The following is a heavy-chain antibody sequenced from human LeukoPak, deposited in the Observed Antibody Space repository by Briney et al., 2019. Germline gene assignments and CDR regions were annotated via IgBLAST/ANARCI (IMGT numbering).Heavy chain of an antibody. D-gene: IGHD4-17*01. CDR2: INTNTGNP. Sequence: ASVNVSCEASGYTFTSYAINWVRQAPGHGLEWMACINTNTGNPTYAQGFTGRFVFSLDTSVSTAYLQISSLKAEDTAVYYCARRGDYALLYYFDYWGQGTLVTVSS. CDR3: ARRGDYALLYYFDY. J-gene: IGHJ4*02. V-gene: IGHV7-4-1*02. CDR1: GYTFTSYA.